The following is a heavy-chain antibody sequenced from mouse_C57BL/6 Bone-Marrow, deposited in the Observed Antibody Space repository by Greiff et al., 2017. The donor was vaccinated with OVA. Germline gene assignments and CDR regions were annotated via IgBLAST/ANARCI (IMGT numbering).Heavy chain of an antibody. CDR3: ARQSYYSRSGYFDV. Sequence: EVKLVESGGGLVQPGESLKLSCESNEYEFPSHDMSWVRKTPEKRLELVAAINSDGGSTYYPDTMERRFIISRDNTKKSLYLQMSSLRYEDTALYYCARQSYYSRSGYFDVWGTGTTVTVSS. J-gene: IGHJ1*03. V-gene: IGHV5-2*01. D-gene: IGHD1-1*01. CDR2: INSDGGST. CDR1: EYEFPSHD.